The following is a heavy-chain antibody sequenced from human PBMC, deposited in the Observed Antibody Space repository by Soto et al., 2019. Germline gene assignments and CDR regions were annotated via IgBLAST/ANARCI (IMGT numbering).Heavy chain of an antibody. CDR3: ASLLQRDHDYDI. D-gene: IGHD1-1*01. J-gene: IGHJ3*02. CDR1: GLTVSDRNY. V-gene: IGHV3-53*01. CDR2: LYSTYGT. Sequence: DVQLVESGGGLIQPGGSLRLSCAVSGLTVSDRNYITWGRQAPGKGLEWVSALYSTYGTYYADLVRGRFTVSRDHLKNPVYLQMNALRPADTDLYLCASLLQRDHDYDIWGLGTMVTVSS.